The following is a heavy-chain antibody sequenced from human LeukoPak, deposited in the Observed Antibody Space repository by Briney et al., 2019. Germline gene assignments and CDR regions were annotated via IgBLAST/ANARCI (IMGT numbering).Heavy chain of an antibody. D-gene: IGHD5-12*01. J-gene: IGHJ4*02. CDR2: ISSSGSTM. CDR1: GFIFSDYY. Sequence: GGSLRLSCAASGFIFSDYYMSWIRQAPGKGLEWVSYISSSGSTMYYTDSVKGRFTISRDNAQDSLYLQMNSLRAEDTAVYYCARDPGSGYEEHFDYWGQGTLVTVSS. V-gene: IGHV3-11*01. CDR3: ARDPGSGYEEHFDY.